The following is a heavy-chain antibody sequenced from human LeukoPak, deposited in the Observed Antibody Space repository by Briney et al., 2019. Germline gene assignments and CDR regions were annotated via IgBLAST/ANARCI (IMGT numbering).Heavy chain of an antibody. CDR2: IYYSGST. D-gene: IGHD4-17*01. J-gene: IGHJ5*02. V-gene: IGHV4-34*09. CDR3: ARALDYGELDP. CDR1: GGSFSGYY. Sequence: PSETLSLTCAVYGGSFSGYYWSWIRQPPGKGLEWIGYIYYSGSTYYNPSLKSRVTISVDTSKNQFSLKLSSVTAADTAVYYCARALDYGELDPWGQGTLVTVSS.